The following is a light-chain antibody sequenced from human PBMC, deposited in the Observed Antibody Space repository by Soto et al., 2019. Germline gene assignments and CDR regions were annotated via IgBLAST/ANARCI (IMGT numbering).Light chain of an antibody. Sequence: QSVLTQPPSVSGAPGQRVTISCTGSSSNIRAGYDVHWYQQLPGTAPKLLIYGNSNRPSGVPDRFSGSKSGTSASLAITGLQAEDEADYYCQSYDRTLSGSGVFGGGTKVTVL. J-gene: IGLJ2*01. CDR2: GNS. V-gene: IGLV1-40*01. CDR1: SSNIRAGYD. CDR3: QSYDRTLSGSGV.